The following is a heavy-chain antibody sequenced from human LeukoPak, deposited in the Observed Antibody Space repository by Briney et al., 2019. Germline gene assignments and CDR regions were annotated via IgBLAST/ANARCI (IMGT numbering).Heavy chain of an antibody. CDR2: IYYSGST. V-gene: IGHV4-30-4*01. CDR1: GGSISTGDYY. Sequence: SETLSLTCTVSGGSISTGDYYWSWIRQPPGKGLEWIGFIYYSGSTYYNPSLKSRVTISVDTSKNQFSLKLSSVTAAGTAVYYCARDDVTTVTSGLNYWGQGTLVTVSS. D-gene: IGHD4-17*01. J-gene: IGHJ4*02. CDR3: ARDDVTTVTSGLNY.